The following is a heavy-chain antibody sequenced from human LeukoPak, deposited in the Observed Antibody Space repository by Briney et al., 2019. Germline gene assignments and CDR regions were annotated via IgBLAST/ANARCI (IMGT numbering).Heavy chain of an antibody. V-gene: IGHV4-34*01. CDR2: IYHSGST. Sequence: PSETLSLTCAVYGGSFSSYYWSWIRQPPGKGLEWIGEIYHSGSTNYNPSLKSRVTISLDTSKSQFSLKVRYVTAADTAVYYCARGSGVPAAMHGVAPTRYYYYYYYMDVWGKGTTVTVSS. CDR1: GGSFSSYY. D-gene: IGHD2-2*01. J-gene: IGHJ6*03. CDR3: ARGSGVPAAMHGVAPTRYYYYYYYMDV.